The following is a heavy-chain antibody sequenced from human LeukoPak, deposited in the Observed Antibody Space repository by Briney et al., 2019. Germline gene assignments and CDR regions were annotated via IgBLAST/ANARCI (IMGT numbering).Heavy chain of an antibody. CDR3: AKDSKDYYYYLDV. J-gene: IGHJ6*03. V-gene: IGHV3-30*02. CDR2: IRYDGSNK. CDR1: GFTFSSYG. Sequence: PGGSLRLSCAPSGFTFSSYGMHWVRQAPGKGLEWVAFIRYDGSNKYYADSVKGGFTISRDNSKTTLYLQMNSLRAEDTAVYYCAKDSKDYYYYLDVWGKGTTVTVSS.